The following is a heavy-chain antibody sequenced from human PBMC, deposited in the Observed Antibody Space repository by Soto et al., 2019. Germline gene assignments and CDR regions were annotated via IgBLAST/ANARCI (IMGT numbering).Heavy chain of an antibody. CDR2: VREGSGRAT. V-gene: IGHV3-11*01. CDR3: AKENRANPDC. CDR1: GFISRDWF. Sequence: LVEPGGALVKPGGSLRLSCAASGFISRDWFMSWIRQAPGKGLVWISYVREGSGRATRYADSVKGRFTLSRHNAKSSLFLQMNNLTVEDTAAYYCAKENRANPDCWGQGTLVTFSS. J-gene: IGHJ4*02. D-gene: IGHD5-12*01.